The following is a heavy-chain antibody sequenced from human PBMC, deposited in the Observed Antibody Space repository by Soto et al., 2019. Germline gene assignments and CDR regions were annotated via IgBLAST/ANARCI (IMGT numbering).Heavy chain of an antibody. CDR2: ISSSGSTI. Sequence: GGSLRLSCAASGFTFISYEMNWVRQAPGKGLEWVSYISSSGSTIYYADSVKGRFTISRDNAKNSLYLQMNSLRAEDTAVYYCARDLGIAAALDVWGQGTTVTVSS. D-gene: IGHD6-13*01. V-gene: IGHV3-48*03. J-gene: IGHJ6*02. CDR3: ARDLGIAAALDV. CDR1: GFTFISYE.